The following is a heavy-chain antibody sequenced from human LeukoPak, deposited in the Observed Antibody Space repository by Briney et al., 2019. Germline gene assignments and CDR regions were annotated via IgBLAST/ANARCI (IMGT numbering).Heavy chain of an antibody. CDR1: GGSFSGYY. V-gene: IGHV4-34*01. D-gene: IGHD5-24*01. CDR3: ARGKARRDGYSR. J-gene: IGHJ4*02. Sequence: KPSETLSLTCAVYGGSFSGYYWSWIRQPPGKGLEWIGEINHSGSTNYNPSLKSRVTISVDTSKNQFSLKLSSVTAADTAVYYCARGKARRDGYSRWGQGTLVTVSS. CDR2: INHSGST.